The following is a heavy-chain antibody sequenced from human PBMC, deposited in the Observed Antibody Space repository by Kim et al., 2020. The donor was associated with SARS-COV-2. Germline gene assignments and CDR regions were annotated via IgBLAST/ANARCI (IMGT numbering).Heavy chain of an antibody. CDR3: ARARRGGAVVVITDFDY. D-gene: IGHD3-22*01. V-gene: IGHV1-18*01. CDR2: ISAYNGNT. J-gene: IGHJ4*02. CDR1: GYTFTSYG. Sequence: ASVKVSCKASGYTFTSYGISWVRQAPGQGLEWMGWISAYNGNTNYAQKLQGRVTMTTDTSTSTAYMELRSLRSDDTAVYYCARARRGGAVVVITDFDYWGQGTLVTVSS.